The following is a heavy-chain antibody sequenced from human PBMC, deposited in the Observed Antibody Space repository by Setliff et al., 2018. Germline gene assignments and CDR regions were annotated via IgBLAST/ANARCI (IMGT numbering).Heavy chain of an antibody. CDR2: IHYRGTT. J-gene: IGHJ4*02. CDR3: ARIGTYRYFDY. V-gene: IGHV4-39*01. Sequence: LSLTCTVSGASISSGTYYWAWIRQPPGKGLEWIGRIHYRGTTYSNASLASRLTISVDTAKNQFSLKLTSVTAADTAVYYCARIGTYRYFDYWGQGTRVTVSS. D-gene: IGHD1-1*01. CDR1: GASISSGTYY.